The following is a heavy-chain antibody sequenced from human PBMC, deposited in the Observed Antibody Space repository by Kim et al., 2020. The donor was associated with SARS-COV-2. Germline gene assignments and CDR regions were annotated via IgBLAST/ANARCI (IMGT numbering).Heavy chain of an antibody. CDR3: ERDKGTTGTTENWFDP. V-gene: IGHV4-4*02. J-gene: IGHJ5*02. D-gene: IGHD1-1*01. CDR2: IYHSGST. CDR1: GGSISSSNW. Sequence: SETRSLTCAVSGGSISSSNWWSWVRQPPGKGLEWIGEIYHSGSTNYNQSLKSRVTISVDKSKNQFSLKLSSVTAADTAVYYCERDKGTTGTTENWFDPWGQGTLVTVSS.